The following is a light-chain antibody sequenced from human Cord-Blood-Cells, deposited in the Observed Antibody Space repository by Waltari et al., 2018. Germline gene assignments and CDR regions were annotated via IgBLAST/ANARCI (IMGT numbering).Light chain of an antibody. Sequence: QSVLTQPPSASGTPGQRVTISCSGSSSNIGSNYVYWYQQLPGTAPKLLIYRNNQRPSGVPDRFSGSKSGTSASLAIRGLRSEDEADYYCAAWDDSLSGPAVFGGGTQLTVL. V-gene: IGLV1-47*01. J-gene: IGLJ7*01. CDR3: AAWDDSLSGPAV. CDR1: SSNIGSNY. CDR2: RNN.